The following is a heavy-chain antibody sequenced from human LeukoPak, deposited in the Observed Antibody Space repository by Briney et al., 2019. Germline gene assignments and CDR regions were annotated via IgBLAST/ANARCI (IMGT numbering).Heavy chain of an antibody. J-gene: IGHJ4*02. Sequence: PGGSPRLSCAASGFTFSSYAMHWVRQAPGKGLEWVAAISYDGSDKYYADSVKGRFTISRDNSKNTLYLQMNSLRPEDTAMYYCTRTRDGYNLIDCWGQGTLVTVSS. D-gene: IGHD5-24*01. CDR3: TRTRDGYNLIDC. CDR1: GFTFSSYA. V-gene: IGHV3-30*04. CDR2: ISYDGSDK.